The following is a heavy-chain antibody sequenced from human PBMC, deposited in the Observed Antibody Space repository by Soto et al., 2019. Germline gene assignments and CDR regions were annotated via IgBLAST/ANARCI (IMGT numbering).Heavy chain of an antibody. CDR2: INQDGSAT. D-gene: IGHD7-27*01. J-gene: IGHJ4*02. Sequence: EVQLVESGGGLVQPGGSLRLSGAVSGLTFSTTWMTWVRQAPGKGLEWLASINQDGSATYYVDSVKGRFTISRDNAKNSLYLQLNILRAEDSATYYCARDRGPNTLDYWGQGTLVTVSS. CDR3: ARDRGPNTLDY. CDR1: GLTFSTTW. V-gene: IGHV3-7*03.